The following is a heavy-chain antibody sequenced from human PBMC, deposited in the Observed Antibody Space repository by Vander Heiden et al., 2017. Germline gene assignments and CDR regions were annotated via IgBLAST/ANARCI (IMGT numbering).Heavy chain of an antibody. CDR2: IRSKANSYAT. V-gene: IGHV3-73*02. J-gene: IGHJ4*02. D-gene: IGHD3-3*01. CDR3: TISLDDVWSGSGFDY. CDR1: GFPFSGSA. Sequence: EVQLVESGGGLVQPGGSLKLSCAASGFPFSGSAMHWVRQASGKGLEWVGRIRSKANSYATAYAASVKGRFTISRDDAKNTAYLQMNSLKTEDTAVYYCTISLDDVWSGSGFDYWGQGTLVTVSS.